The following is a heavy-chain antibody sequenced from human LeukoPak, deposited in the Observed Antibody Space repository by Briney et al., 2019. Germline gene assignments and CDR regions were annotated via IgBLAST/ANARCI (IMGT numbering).Heavy chain of an antibody. J-gene: IGHJ4*02. V-gene: IGHV3-7*01. D-gene: IGHD1-26*01. CDR2: INEGGSVT. CDR3: ARDHHFGALDY. CDR1: GFTYSTAW. Sequence: GGSLRLFCAPSGFTYSTAWMTGLRQARGKGLEWLGNINEGGSVTNYVDSVRGRFSISRDNAKNTMYLQMSSLRVEDTAVYYCARDHHFGALDYWGQGTLVTVSS.